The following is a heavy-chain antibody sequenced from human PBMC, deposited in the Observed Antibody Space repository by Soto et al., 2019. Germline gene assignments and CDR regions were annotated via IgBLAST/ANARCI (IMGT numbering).Heavy chain of an antibody. CDR1: GFTFRSYG. J-gene: IGHJ4*02. CDR2: ITGSGDGT. Sequence: DEQLLESGGGLVQPGGSLRLSCTASGFTFRSYGMSWVRQAPGKGLEWVSGITGSGDGTYYADSVKGRFTISRDNSKNTLYLQMNSLRAEDTAVYYCAKEGGYGYYDFWSGYLSDYWGQGTLVTVSS. D-gene: IGHD3-3*01. V-gene: IGHV3-23*01. CDR3: AKEGGYGYYDFWSGYLSDY.